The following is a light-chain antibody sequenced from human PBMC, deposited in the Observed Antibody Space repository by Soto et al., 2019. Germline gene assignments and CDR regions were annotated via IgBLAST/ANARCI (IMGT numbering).Light chain of an antibody. CDR2: SNN. V-gene: IGLV1-44*01. Sequence: QSVLTQPPSASGTPGQRVTISCSGSSSNIGGRTVSWYQQLPGTAPKLLIYSNNQRPSGVPDRFSGSKSGTSASLAISGLQSEDEADYYCAAWDDSLNARVFGGGTKLTVL. J-gene: IGLJ3*02. CDR3: AAWDDSLNARV. CDR1: SSNIGGRT.